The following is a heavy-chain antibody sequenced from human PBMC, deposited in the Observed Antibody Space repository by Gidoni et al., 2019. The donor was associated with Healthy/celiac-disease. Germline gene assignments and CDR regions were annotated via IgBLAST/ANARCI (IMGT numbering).Heavy chain of an antibody. CDR2: ISGSGGST. J-gene: IGHJ4*02. Sequence: EWVSAISGSGGSTYYADSVKGRFTISRDNSKNTLYLQMNSLRAEDTAVYYCAKDHVQLWLRVFDYWGQGTLVTVSS. CDR3: AKDHVQLWLRVFDY. V-gene: IGHV3-23*01. D-gene: IGHD5-18*01.